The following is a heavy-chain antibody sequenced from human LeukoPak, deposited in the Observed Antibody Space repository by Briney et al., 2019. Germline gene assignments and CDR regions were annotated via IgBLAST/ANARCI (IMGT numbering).Heavy chain of an antibody. J-gene: IGHJ4*02. CDR3: ARLTYYDFWSGLYYFDY. D-gene: IGHD3-3*01. CDR1: GGSISSSSYY. CDR2: IYYSGST. V-gene: IGHV4-39*01. Sequence: SETLSLTCTVSGGSISSSSYYWGWIRQPPGKGLEWIGSIYYSGSTYYNPSLKSRVTISVDTSKNQFSLKLSSVTAADTAVYYCARLTYYDFWSGLYYFDYWGQGTLVTVSS.